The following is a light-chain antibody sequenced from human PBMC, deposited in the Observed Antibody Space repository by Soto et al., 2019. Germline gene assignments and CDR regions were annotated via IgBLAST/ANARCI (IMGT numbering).Light chain of an antibody. Sequence: EIVMTQSPATLSVSPGERATLSCRASQSVSSNLAWYQQKPGQAPRLLIYGASTRATGIPARFSGSGSGTEFTLPISSLQSEEVAVFYCQQYNSWPPWTFGQGTKVEIK. CDR2: GAS. CDR1: QSVSSN. CDR3: QQYNSWPPWT. V-gene: IGKV3D-15*01. J-gene: IGKJ1*01.